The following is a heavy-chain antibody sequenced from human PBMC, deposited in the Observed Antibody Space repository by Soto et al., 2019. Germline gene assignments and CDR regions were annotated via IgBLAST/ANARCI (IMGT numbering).Heavy chain of an antibody. Sequence: SVKVSCKASGFTFTSPAMQWVRQARGQRLEWIGWIVVGSGNTNYAQKFQERVTITRDMSTSTAYMELSSLRSEDTAVYYCARGNGIQLWLFRYWGQGTLVTVS. D-gene: IGHD5-18*01. CDR3: ARGNGIQLWLFRY. CDR1: GFTFTSPA. CDR2: IVVGSGNT. J-gene: IGHJ4*02. V-gene: IGHV1-58*02.